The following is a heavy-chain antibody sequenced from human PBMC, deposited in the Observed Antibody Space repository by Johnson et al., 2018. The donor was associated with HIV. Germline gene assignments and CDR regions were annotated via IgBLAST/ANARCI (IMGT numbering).Heavy chain of an antibody. V-gene: IGHV3-74*02. Sequence: VQLVESGGGVVRPGGSLRLSCAASGFTFSSYWMHWVLQAPGKGLVWVSRINSDGSSTSYADSVKGRFTISRDNSKNTLYLQMNSLRAEDTAVYYCARSGNRQWLGRGAFDIWGQGTMVTVSS. CDR3: ARSGNRQWLGRGAFDI. CDR1: GFTFSSYW. CDR2: INSDGSST. J-gene: IGHJ3*02. D-gene: IGHD6-19*01.